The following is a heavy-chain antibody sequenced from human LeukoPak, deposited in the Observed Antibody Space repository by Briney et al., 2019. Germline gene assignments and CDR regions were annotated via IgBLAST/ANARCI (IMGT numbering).Heavy chain of an antibody. D-gene: IGHD2-15*01. J-gene: IGHJ6*03. Sequence: ASVKVSCKASGYTFTSYYMHWVRQAPGQGLEWMGIINPSGGSTSYAQKFQGSVTMTRDTSTSTVYMELSSLRSEDTAVYYCARTRKGEAAYYYYMDVWGKGTTVTVPS. CDR3: ARTRKGEAAYYYYMDV. V-gene: IGHV1-46*01. CDR1: GYTFTSYY. CDR2: INPSGGST.